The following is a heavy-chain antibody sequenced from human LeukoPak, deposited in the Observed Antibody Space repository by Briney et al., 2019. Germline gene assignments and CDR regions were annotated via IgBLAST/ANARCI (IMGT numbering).Heavy chain of an antibody. V-gene: IGHV4-39*01. CDR3: ARSRAAAVYVY. D-gene: IGHD6-13*01. CDR1: GGSISSSSYY. J-gene: IGHJ4*02. Sequence: SETLSLTYTVSGGSISSSSYYWGWIRQPPGKGLEWIGSIYYSGSTYYNPSLKSRVTISVDTSKNQFSLKLSSVTAADTAVYYCARSRAAAVYVYWGQGTLVPSPQ. CDR2: IYYSGST.